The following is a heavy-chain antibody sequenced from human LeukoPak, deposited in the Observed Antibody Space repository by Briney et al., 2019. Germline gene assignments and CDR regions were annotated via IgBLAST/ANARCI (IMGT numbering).Heavy chain of an antibody. V-gene: IGHV3-21*01. CDR2: ISSSSSYI. D-gene: IGHD5-18*01. CDR3: ARIYIYGSPTSYFDY. J-gene: IGHJ4*02. CDR1: GFTFSSYN. Sequence: PGGSLRLSCAASGFTFSSYNMNWVRQAPGKGLEWVSSISSSSSYIYYADSVKGRFTISRDNAKNSLYLQMNSLRAEDTSVYYCARIYIYGSPTSYFDYWGQGTLVTVSS.